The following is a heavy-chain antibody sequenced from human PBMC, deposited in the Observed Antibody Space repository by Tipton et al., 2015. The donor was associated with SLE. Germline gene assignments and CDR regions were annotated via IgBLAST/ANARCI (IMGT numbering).Heavy chain of an antibody. V-gene: IGHV4-34*01. D-gene: IGHD5/OR15-5a*01. CDR2: INHRGST. J-gene: IGHJ2*01. CDR3: ARGPLLDL. Sequence: TLSLTCAVYGGSFSGYYWTWIRQPPGKGLEWIGEINHRGSTNYNSSLKSRVTISVDTSKNQFSLKLSPVTAADTAVYYCARGPLLDLWGRGTLVTVSS. CDR1: GGSFSGYY.